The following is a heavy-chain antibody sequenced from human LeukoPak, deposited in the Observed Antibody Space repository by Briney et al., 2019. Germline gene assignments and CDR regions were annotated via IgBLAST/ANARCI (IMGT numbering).Heavy chain of an antibody. Sequence: PGGSLRLSCAASGFTFSSNGMHWVRQAPGKGLECVAFIQNDGNNKKYADSVKGRFTISRDNSKNTLYLQMNRLRAEDTAVYYCARDWGTSSLYLVNWGQGTLVTVSS. CDR3: ARDWGTSSLYLVN. D-gene: IGHD6-6*01. CDR1: GFTFSSNG. CDR2: IQNDGNNK. J-gene: IGHJ4*02. V-gene: IGHV3-30*02.